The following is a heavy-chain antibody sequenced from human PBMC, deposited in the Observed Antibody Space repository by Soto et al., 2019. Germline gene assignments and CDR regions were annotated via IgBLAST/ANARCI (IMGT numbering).Heavy chain of an antibody. D-gene: IGHD2-2*01. V-gene: IGHV3-15*01. CDR3: TTPYCSSTSCYDFYFDY. CDR2: IKSKTDGGTT. Sequence: LRLSCAASGFTFSNAWMSWVRQAPGKGLEWVGRIKSKTDGGTTDYAAPVKGRFTISRDDSKNTLYLQMNSLKTEDTAVYYCTTPYCSSTSCYDFYFDYWGQGTLVTVSS. CDR1: GFTFSNAW. J-gene: IGHJ4*02.